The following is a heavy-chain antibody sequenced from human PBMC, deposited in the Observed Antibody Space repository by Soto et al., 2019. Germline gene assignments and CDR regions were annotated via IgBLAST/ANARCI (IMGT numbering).Heavy chain of an antibody. Sequence: QVQLIQFGAEVKKPGASVKVSCRASGYTFTKFHIHWVRQAPGQGLEWMGMIDPSGGVTRDAQRFQGRITMTSDTSTSSVYMELRGLTSEDTAVYYCARDVIAHYNYETIGYYFDHWGPGTLVTVSS. J-gene: IGHJ4*02. CDR2: IDPSGGVT. CDR3: ARDVIAHYNYETIGYYFDH. D-gene: IGHD3-16*01. V-gene: IGHV1-46*01. CDR1: GYTFTKFH.